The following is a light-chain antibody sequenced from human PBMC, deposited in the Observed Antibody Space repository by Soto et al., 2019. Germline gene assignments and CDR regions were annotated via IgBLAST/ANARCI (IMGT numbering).Light chain of an antibody. CDR1: QSVNTF. V-gene: IGKV3-11*01. CDR2: DAS. J-gene: IGKJ4*01. Sequence: EIVLTQSPATLSLSPGERATLSCRASQSVNTFLAWYQQKPGQAPRLLISDASNRATGIPARFSGSGSGTDFTLTISSLGPEDFAVYYCQQRFKWPGLTFGGGTKVDIK. CDR3: QQRFKWPGLT.